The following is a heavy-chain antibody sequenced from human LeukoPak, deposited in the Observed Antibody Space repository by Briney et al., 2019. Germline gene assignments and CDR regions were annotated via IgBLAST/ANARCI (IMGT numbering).Heavy chain of an antibody. Sequence: GGSLRLSCAASGFTFSSYWMHWVRQAPGKGLVWVSRTNSDGSSTSYADSVKGRFTIPRDNAKNTLYLQMNSLRAEDTAVYYCARGASGYSYGWGQGTLVTVSS. V-gene: IGHV3-74*01. J-gene: IGHJ4*02. CDR1: GFTFSSYW. CDR3: ARGASGYSYG. CDR2: TNSDGSST. D-gene: IGHD5-18*01.